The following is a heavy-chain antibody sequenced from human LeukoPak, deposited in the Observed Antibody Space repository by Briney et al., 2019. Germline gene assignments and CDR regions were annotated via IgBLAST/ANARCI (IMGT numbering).Heavy chain of an antibody. J-gene: IGHJ6*03. CDR2: SYWNDDK. CDR1: GFSLSTRGGG. V-gene: IGHV2-5*01. Sequence: SGPTLLHPTRTLTLTCTFSGFSLSTRGGGVGWIRQPPGKALEWLSLSYWNDDKRYSPSLKSRGNITQEKSKRQVGRRMTNMDPVDTATYYCAHRPVNYYYYYYMDVWGKGTTVTVSS. CDR3: AHRPVNYYYYYYMDV.